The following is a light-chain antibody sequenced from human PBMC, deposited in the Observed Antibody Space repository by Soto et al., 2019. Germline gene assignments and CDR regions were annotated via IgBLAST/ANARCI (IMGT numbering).Light chain of an antibody. CDR3: QQYDNYPLT. V-gene: IGKV1-39*01. J-gene: IGKJ4*01. CDR1: QYISTY. Sequence: DIQMTQSPSPLSASVGDSLTITCQASQYISTYLNWYQQKPGKAPKLLIYVASNLQSGVPPRFSGSASATEFTLTISSLQPDDFATYYCQQYDNYPLTFGVGTKVDIK. CDR2: VAS.